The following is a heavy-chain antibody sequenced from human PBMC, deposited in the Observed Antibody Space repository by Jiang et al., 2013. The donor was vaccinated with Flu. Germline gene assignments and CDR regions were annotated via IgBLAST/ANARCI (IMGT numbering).Heavy chain of an antibody. CDR1: GGSISSYY. J-gene: IGHJ4*02. CDR2: IYYSGST. D-gene: IGHD7-27*01. Sequence: GLVKPSETLSLTCTVSGGSISSYYWSWIRQPPGKGLEWIGYIYYSGSTNYNPSLKSRVTISVDTSKNQFSLKLSSVTAADTAVYYCARDGDEADYWGQGTLVTVSS. V-gene: IGHV4-59*12. CDR3: ARDGDEADY.